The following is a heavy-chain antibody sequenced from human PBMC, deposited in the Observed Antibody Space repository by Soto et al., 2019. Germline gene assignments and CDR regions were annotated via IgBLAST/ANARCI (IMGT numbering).Heavy chain of an antibody. Sequence: QITLKESGPTLVKPTQTLTLTCTFSGFSLTSGVVGVGWIRQPPGEALEWLALIYWNAEQYYNPPLRNRLTITRDTSKNQVVLTMTNMDPVDTATYYCAHRLPGPSGYDVWGQGTTVTVSS. CDR1: GFSLTSGVVG. CDR3: AHRLPGPSGYDV. CDR2: IYWNAEQ. D-gene: IGHD6-13*01. V-gene: IGHV2-5*01. J-gene: IGHJ6*02.